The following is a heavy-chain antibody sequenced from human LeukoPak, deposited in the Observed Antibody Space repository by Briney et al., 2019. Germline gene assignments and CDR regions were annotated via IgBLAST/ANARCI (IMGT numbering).Heavy chain of an antibody. CDR3: ARDPEFYYDRSGFADS. D-gene: IGHD3-22*01. CDR1: GFTFSSYC. Sequence: PGGCLRLSCAASGFTFSSYCMHWVRQAPSKGLEWVAVISYDGSNKYYADSVKGRFTISRDNSKNTLYLQMNSLRAEDTAGYYCARDPEFYYDRSGFADSWGQGTLVTVSS. CDR2: ISYDGSNK. V-gene: IGHV3-30*03. J-gene: IGHJ4*02.